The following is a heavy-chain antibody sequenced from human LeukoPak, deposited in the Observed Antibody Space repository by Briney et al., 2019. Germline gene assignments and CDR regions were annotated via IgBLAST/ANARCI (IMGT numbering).Heavy chain of an antibody. D-gene: IGHD3-16*01. V-gene: IGHV4-61*01. CDR1: GGSVSSGSYY. Sequence: PSETLSLTCTVSGGSVSSGSYYWSWIRQPPGKGLEWIGYIYYSGSINYNPSLKSRVTISVDTSKNQFSLKLSSVTAADTAVYYCATTFGKGNYWGQGTLVTVSS. J-gene: IGHJ4*02. CDR2: IYYSGSI. CDR3: ATTFGKGNY.